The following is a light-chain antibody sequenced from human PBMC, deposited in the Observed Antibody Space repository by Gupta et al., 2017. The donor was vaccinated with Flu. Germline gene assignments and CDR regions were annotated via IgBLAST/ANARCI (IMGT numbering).Light chain of an antibody. CDR2: EVS. V-gene: IGLV2-14*01. CDR1: SSDVGGYNY. J-gene: IGLJ3*02. CDR3: GSYTSSSTWV. Sequence: SALTQPASVSGSPGQTITISCTGISSDVGGYNYVSWYQQHPGKAPKLMIYEVSNRPAGVADRFSGSKSGNTASLTISGLQAEDEADYYCGSYTSSSTWVFGGGTTLTVL.